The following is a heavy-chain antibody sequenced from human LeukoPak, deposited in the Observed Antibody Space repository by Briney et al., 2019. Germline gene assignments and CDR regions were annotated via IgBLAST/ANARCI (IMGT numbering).Heavy chain of an antibody. CDR3: ARHYSGTYYRFDS. D-gene: IGHD1-26*01. J-gene: IGHJ4*02. CDR2: ISSSGNT. Sequence: GSLRLSCAVSGFTFSNYAMSWVRQAPGKGLEWIGTISSSGNTYYNPSLKSRVTMSVDTSKNQFSLKLTSVTAADTTVYYCARHYSGTYYRFDSWGQGTLVTVSS. CDR1: GFTFSNYA. V-gene: IGHV4-39*01.